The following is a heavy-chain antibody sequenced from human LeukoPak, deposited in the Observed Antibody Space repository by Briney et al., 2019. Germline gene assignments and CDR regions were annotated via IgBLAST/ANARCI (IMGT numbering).Heavy chain of an antibody. V-gene: IGHV4-39*02. D-gene: IGHD3-22*01. CDR3: ARAQFYLYYDSSGKPTPQHYFDY. J-gene: IGHJ4*02. Sequence: TSETLSLTCTVSGASISSSAYYWGWIRQPPGKGLEWVGSLYDSGRMYHNPSLKSRVTISVDTSKNHFSLTLSSVTAADTAVYYCARAQFYLYYDSSGKPTPQHYFDYWGQGILVTVSS. CDR2: LYDSGRM. CDR1: GASISSSAYY.